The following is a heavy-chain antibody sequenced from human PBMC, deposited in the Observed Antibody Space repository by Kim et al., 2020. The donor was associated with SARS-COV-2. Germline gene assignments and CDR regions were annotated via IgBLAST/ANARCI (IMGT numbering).Heavy chain of an antibody. Sequence: KGRFTISRDNSKNALYLQMNSRRAEDTAVYYCARDGFGDSSGYWVRGMDVWGQGTTVTVSS. D-gene: IGHD3-22*01. V-gene: IGHV3-30*07. J-gene: IGHJ6*02. CDR3: ARDGFGDSSGYWVRGMDV.